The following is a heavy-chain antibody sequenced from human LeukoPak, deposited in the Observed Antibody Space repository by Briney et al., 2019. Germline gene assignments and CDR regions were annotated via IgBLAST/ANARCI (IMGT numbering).Heavy chain of an antibody. V-gene: IGHV4-61*05. CDR2: IYYSGST. Sequence: SETLSLTCTVSGGSISSSGYYWGWIRQPPGKGLEWIGYIYYSGSTNYSPSLKSRVTISVDTSKNQFSLKLSSVTAADTAVYYCATGGSSWYVRPGYNWFDPWGQGTLVTVS. CDR1: GGSISSSGYY. CDR3: ATGGSSWYVRPGYNWFDP. J-gene: IGHJ5*02. D-gene: IGHD6-13*01.